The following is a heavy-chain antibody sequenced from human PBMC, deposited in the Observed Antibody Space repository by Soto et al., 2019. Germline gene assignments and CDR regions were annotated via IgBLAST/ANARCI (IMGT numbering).Heavy chain of an antibody. CDR1: GGTFSTYS. CDR3: AREGGAYSSGWRYFDY. CDR2: IMPMFGTP. D-gene: IGHD6-19*01. J-gene: IGHJ4*02. Sequence: QVQLVQSGAEVKEPGSSVKVSCKASGGTFSTYSISWVRQAPGQGLEWMGMIMPMFGTPDYAQKPQGRVTITADESTSTVYMELSSLRSEDTAVYYCAREGGAYSSGWRYFDYWGQGTLVTVSS. V-gene: IGHV1-69*18.